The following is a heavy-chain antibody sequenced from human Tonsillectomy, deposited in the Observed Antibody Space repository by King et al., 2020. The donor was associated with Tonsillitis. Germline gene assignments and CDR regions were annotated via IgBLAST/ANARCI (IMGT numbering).Heavy chain of an antibody. J-gene: IGHJ4*02. V-gene: IGHV3-9*01. CDR1: GFIFGDYA. D-gene: IGHD3-9*01. Sequence: VQLVESGGGLVQPGRSLRLSCAVSGFIFGDYAMHWVRQVPGKGLEWVSSISWNSGNIGYADSVKGRFTISRDHANNSLYLQMNSLRAEDTALYYCAKDALYDILTGYGDYWGQGTLVTVAS. CDR3: AKDALYDILTGYGDY. CDR2: ISWNSGNI.